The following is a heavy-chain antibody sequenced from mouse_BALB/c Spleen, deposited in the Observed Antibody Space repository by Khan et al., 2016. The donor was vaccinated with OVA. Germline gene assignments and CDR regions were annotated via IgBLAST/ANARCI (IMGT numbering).Heavy chain of an antibody. CDR1: GYTFTSYW. V-gene: IGHV1-7*01. CDR3: ASDRLDY. Sequence: QVQLQQSGAELAKPGASVKMSCTASGYTFTSYWMHWIKQRPGQGLEWIGYINPTSGYTDYNQKFKDKATLTADKSSSTAYMQLSSLTSDDSAVYYCASDRLDYWGQGTALTVSS. J-gene: IGHJ2*01. CDR2: INPTSGYT.